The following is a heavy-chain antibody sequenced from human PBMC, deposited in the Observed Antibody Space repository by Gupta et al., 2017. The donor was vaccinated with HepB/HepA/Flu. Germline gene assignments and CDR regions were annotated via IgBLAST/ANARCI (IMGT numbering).Heavy chain of an antibody. CDR2: IYSGGNT. Sequence: EVQLVESGGGLIQPGGSLRLSCVASGFTVSNNYMSWVRQAPGKGLKWVSIIYSGGNTYYADSVKGRFTISRDSSKNTLFLQMHSLRVEDTAVYYCARDLSYSGSDYWGQGTLVTVSS. CDR3: ARDLSYSGSDY. CDR1: GFTVSNNY. D-gene: IGHD2-21*01. J-gene: IGHJ4*02. V-gene: IGHV3-53*01.